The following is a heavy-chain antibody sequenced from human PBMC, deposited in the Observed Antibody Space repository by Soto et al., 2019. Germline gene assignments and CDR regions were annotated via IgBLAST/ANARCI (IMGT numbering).Heavy chain of an antibody. V-gene: IGHV1-8*01. Sequence: ASVKVSCKASGYTFTSYDINWVRQATGQGLEWMGWMNPNSGNTGYAQKFQGRVTMTRNTSISTAYMELSSLRSEDTVVYYCARGYDFWSGYPNYYYGMDVWGQGTTVTVSS. D-gene: IGHD3-3*01. CDR3: ARGYDFWSGYPNYYYGMDV. J-gene: IGHJ6*02. CDR2: MNPNSGNT. CDR1: GYTFTSYD.